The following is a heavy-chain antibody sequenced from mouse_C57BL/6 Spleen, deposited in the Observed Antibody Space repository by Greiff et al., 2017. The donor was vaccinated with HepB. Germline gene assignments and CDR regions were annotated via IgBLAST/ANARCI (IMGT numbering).Heavy chain of an antibody. CDR3: ARQLSRDYFDY. CDR2: ISSGGSYT. Sequence: EVQLVESGGDLVKPGGSLKLSCAASGFTFSSYGMSWVRQTPDKRLEWVATISSGGSYTYYPDSVKGRFTISRDNAKNTLYLQMSSLKSEDTAMYYCARQLSRDYFDYWGQGTTLTVSS. V-gene: IGHV5-6*01. CDR1: GFTFSSYG. J-gene: IGHJ2*01.